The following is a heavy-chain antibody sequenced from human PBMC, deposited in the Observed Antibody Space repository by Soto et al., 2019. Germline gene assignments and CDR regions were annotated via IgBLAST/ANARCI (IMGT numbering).Heavy chain of an antibody. D-gene: IGHD2-2*01. CDR3: ARAGYCSSTSCYFGRGYYYYMDV. J-gene: IGHJ6*03. CDR1: GFTFSSYS. Sequence: GGSLSLSCAASGFTFSSYSMNWVRQAPGKGLEWVSSISSSSSYIYYADSVKGRFTISRDNAKNSLYLQMNSLRAEDTAVYYCARAGYCSSTSCYFGRGYYYYMDVWGKGTTVTVSS. V-gene: IGHV3-21*01. CDR2: ISSSSSYI.